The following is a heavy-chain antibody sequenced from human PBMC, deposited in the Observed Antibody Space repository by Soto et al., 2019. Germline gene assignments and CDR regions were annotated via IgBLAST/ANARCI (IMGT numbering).Heavy chain of an antibody. Sequence: GGSLRLSCAASGFTFSSYAMSWVRQAPGKGLEWVSAISGSGGSTYYADSVKGRFTISRDNSKNTLYLQMNSLRAEDTAVYYCAKVGIVATIRGDAFDIWGQGTMVTVSS. CDR2: ISGSGGST. CDR1: GFTFSSYA. CDR3: AKVGIVATIRGDAFDI. V-gene: IGHV3-23*01. D-gene: IGHD5-12*01. J-gene: IGHJ3*02.